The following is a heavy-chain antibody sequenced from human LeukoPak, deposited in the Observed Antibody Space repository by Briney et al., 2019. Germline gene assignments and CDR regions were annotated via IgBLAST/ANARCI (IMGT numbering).Heavy chain of an antibody. CDR3: ARDRGARYYDY. Sequence: WGSLRLSCAASKFTFRNHGMHWVRQAPGKGLEWVAIIWYDGSKQYYADSVKGRFTISRDNSKDTLYLQMNSLRDEDTAVYYCARDRGARYYDYWGQGTQVSVSS. CDR2: IWYDGSKQ. D-gene: IGHD3-10*01. CDR1: KFTFRNHG. V-gene: IGHV3-33*01. J-gene: IGHJ4*02.